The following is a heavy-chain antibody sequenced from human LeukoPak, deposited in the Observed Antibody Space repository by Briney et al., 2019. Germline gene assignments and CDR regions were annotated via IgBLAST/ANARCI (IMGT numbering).Heavy chain of an antibody. CDR2: ISGSGVTT. V-gene: IGHV3-23*01. CDR3: SKWKAIVLVPAARSPIDY. D-gene: IGHD2-2*01. CDR1: GFTFSNYG. J-gene: IGHJ4*02. Sequence: GGSLRLSCAASGFTFSNYGMSWVRQAPGKGLEWVSAISGSGVTTYYADSVKGRFTTSRDNSKHTLYLQMNSLRAEDTAVYYCSKWKAIVLVPAARSPIDYWGQGTLVTVSS.